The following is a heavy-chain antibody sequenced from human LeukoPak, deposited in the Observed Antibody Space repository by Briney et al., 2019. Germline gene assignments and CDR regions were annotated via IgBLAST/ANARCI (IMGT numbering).Heavy chain of an antibody. D-gene: IGHD1-1*01. Sequence: ASVKVSCKTSGYFFTSYSINWVRQAPGQGLEWMGWISAYNGDTNYAQKFQGRVTMTTDTSTSTAYMELRSLIFDDTALYFCARGDPGTTATWFDSWGQGTLVTVSS. CDR2: ISAYNGDT. CDR1: GYFFTSYS. V-gene: IGHV1-18*04. J-gene: IGHJ5*01. CDR3: ARGDPGTTATWFDS.